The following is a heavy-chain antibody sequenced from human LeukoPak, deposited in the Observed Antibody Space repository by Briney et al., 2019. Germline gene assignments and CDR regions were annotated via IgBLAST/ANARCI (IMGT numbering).Heavy chain of an antibody. CDR2: IIPIFGTA. V-gene: IGHV1-69*13. Sequence: ASVKVSCKASGGTFSSYAISWVRQAPGQGLEWMGGIIPIFGTANHAQKFQGRVTITADESTSTAYMELSSLRSEDTAVYYCARVEYQLLGLVVYPSYFDYWGQGTLVTVSS. D-gene: IGHD2-2*01. J-gene: IGHJ4*02. CDR1: GGTFSSYA. CDR3: ARVEYQLLGLVVYPSYFDY.